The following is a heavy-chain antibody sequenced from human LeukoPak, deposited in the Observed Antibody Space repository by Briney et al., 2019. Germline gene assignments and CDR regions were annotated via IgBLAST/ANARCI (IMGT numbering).Heavy chain of an antibody. CDR2: VFHTGQH. CDR3: ARVSGYCSGGRCYGGQWFDP. Sequence: SETLSLTCSVAGESMTPYYWTWIRQSAGKGLEWLGRVFHTGQHNYNPSLKSRLSMSLDASRNLVSLTLTSVTAADTAIYYCARVSGYCSGGRCYGGQWFDPGGQGTLVIVSS. J-gene: IGHJ5*02. D-gene: IGHD2-15*01. V-gene: IGHV4-4*07. CDR1: GESMTPYY.